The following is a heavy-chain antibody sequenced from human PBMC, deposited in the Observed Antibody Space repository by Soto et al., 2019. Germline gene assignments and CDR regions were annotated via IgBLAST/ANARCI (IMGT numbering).Heavy chain of an antibody. D-gene: IGHD3-22*01. CDR1: GFIFNTYG. Sequence: GESLRLSCAASGFIFNTYGMHWVRQAPGKGREWVAVIWPDGSNKYYADSVSGQFTISRDNSKNTVFLQMNSLSADDTAVYYCSRAAWFYYGMDVWGQGTTVTVSS. J-gene: IGHJ6*02. CDR3: SRAAWFYYGMDV. V-gene: IGHV3-33*01. CDR2: IWPDGSNK.